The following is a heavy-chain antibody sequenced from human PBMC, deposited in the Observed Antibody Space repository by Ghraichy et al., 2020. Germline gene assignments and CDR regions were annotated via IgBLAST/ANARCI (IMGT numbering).Heavy chain of an antibody. D-gene: IGHD6-13*01. Sequence: GGSLRLSCAASRFTFSNYAMNWVRQAPGKGLEWVSTVHHSGGVTYYADSVQGRFTISRDDSKNTVYLQMDSLRADDTAIYYCAKTSQQMDRYFQHWGQGTLVTVSS. CDR1: RFTFSNYA. V-gene: IGHV3-23*01. CDR2: VHHSGGVT. J-gene: IGHJ1*01. CDR3: AKTSQQMDRYFQH.